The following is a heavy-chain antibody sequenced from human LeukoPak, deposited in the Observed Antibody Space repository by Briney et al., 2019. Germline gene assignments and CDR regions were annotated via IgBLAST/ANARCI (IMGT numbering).Heavy chain of an antibody. CDR1: GGSFSGYY. CDR2: INHSGST. Sequence: SETLSLTCAVYGGSFSGYYWSWIRQPPGKGLEWIGEINHSGSTNYNPSLKSRVTISVDTSKNQFSLTLSSVTAADTAVYYCARGLGVAARFDPWGQGTLVTVSS. CDR3: ARGLGVAARFDP. D-gene: IGHD6-13*01. J-gene: IGHJ5*02. V-gene: IGHV4-34*01.